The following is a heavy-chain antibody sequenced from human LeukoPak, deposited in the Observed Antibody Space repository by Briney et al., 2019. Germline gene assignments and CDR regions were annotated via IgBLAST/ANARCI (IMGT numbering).Heavy chain of an antibody. Sequence: PSETLSLTCAVYGGSFSGYYWSWIRQPPGKGLEWIGEINHSGSTNYNPSLKSRVTISVDTSKNQFSLKLSSVTAADTAVYYCASRATCSGGSCYSNAFDIWGQGTMVTVSS. J-gene: IGHJ3*02. V-gene: IGHV4-34*01. CDR2: INHSGST. CDR1: GGSFSGYY. D-gene: IGHD2-15*01. CDR3: ASRATCSGGSCYSNAFDI.